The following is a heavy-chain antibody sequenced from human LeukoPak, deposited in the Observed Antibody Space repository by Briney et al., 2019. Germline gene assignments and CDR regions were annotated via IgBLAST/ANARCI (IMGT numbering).Heavy chain of an antibody. V-gene: IGHV4-59*01. CDR1: GGSISSYY. CDR3: ARQGFRLGMFDY. J-gene: IGHJ4*02. D-gene: IGHD7-27*01. CDR2: IYYSGST. Sequence: MSSETLSLTCTVSGGSISSYYWSWIRQPPGKGLEWIGYIYYSGSTNYNPSLKSRVTISVDTSKNQFSLKLSSVTAADTAVYYCARQGFRLGMFDYWGQGTLVTVSS.